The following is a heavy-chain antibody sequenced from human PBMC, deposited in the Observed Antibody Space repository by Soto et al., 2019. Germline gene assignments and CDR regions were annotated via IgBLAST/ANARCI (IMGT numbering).Heavy chain of an antibody. J-gene: IGHJ4*01. D-gene: IGHD3-10*01. CDR3: TGTMAVGY. Sequence: PGGSRRLSCAASGFTFSNFVMSWVRQAPGKGLEWVSSINDRGDYTYYADSVKGQFTISRDNSKNTLYLRMNSLRTEDTAIYYCTGTMAVGYWGQETLVATSS. CDR1: GFTFSNFV. V-gene: IGHV3-23*01. CDR2: INDRGDYT.